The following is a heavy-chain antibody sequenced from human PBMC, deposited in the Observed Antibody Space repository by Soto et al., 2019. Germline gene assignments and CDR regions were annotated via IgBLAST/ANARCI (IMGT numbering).Heavy chain of an antibody. D-gene: IGHD6-13*01. CDR1: GFTFSSYG. Sequence: QVQLVESGGGVVQPGRSLRLSCAVSGFTFSSYGMHWVRQAPDKGLEWVAVISYDGSNKYYADSVKGRFTISRDNSKNPRYLQMNSLRTEDTVVYCWAQDLVPSVDHEAPLDPLDVWAKGPRSPSP. CDR2: ISYDGSNK. CDR3: AQDLVPSVDHEAPLDPLDV. J-gene: IGHJ6*02. V-gene: IGHV3-30*18.